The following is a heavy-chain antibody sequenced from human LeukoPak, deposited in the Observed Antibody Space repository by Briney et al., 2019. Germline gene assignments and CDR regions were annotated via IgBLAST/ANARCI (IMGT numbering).Heavy chain of an antibody. D-gene: IGHD6-6*01. CDR1: GFIFSDYA. CDR2: ISASGSRT. J-gene: IGHJ4*02. CDR3: ARVASRAYLQYFFDY. Sequence: GGSLRLSCAASGFIFSDYAMAWVRQAPGEGLEWVSGISASGSRTYYADSVKGRFTISGDNSKNTLYLQMNSLRAEDTAVYYCARVASRAYLQYFFDYWGQGTLVTVSS. V-gene: IGHV3-23*01.